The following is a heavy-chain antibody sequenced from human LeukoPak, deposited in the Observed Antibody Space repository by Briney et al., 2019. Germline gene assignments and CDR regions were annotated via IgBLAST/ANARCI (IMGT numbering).Heavy chain of an antibody. V-gene: IGHV4-30-4*08. Sequence: PSETLSLTCTVSGGSISSGDYYWSWIRQPPGKGLEWIGYIYYSGSTYYNPSLKSRVTISVDTSKNQFSLELSSVTAADTAVYYCARVMVGSYYGDAFDIWGQGTMVTVSS. J-gene: IGHJ3*02. CDR1: GGSISSGDYY. CDR2: IYYSGST. CDR3: ARVMVGSYYGDAFDI. D-gene: IGHD1-26*01.